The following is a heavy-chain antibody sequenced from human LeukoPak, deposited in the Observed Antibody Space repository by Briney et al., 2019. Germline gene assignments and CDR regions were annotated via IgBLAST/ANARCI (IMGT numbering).Heavy chain of an antibody. Sequence: GGSLRLSCAASGFTFSSYGMHWVRQAPGKGLEWVAVIWYDGSNKYYADSVKGRFTISRDNSKNTLYLQMNSLRAEDTAVYYCARDADGGDSVTDWGQGTLVTVSS. J-gene: IGHJ4*02. D-gene: IGHD2-21*01. CDR2: IWYDGSNK. CDR1: GFTFSSYG. V-gene: IGHV3-33*01. CDR3: ARDADGGDSVTD.